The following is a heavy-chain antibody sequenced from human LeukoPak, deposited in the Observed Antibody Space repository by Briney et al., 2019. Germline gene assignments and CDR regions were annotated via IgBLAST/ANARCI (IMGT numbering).Heavy chain of an antibody. CDR1: GFTFSSYA. CDR3: ARPDMTRYYYYYYGMDV. V-gene: IGHV3-23*01. CDR2: ISGSGGST. D-gene: IGHD3-9*01. Sequence: GSLRLSCAASGFTFSSYAMSWVRQAPGKGLEWVTAISGSGGSTYYADSVKGRFTISRDNSKNTLYLQMNSLRAEDTAVYYCARPDMTRYYYYYYGMDVWGQGTTVTVSS. J-gene: IGHJ6*02.